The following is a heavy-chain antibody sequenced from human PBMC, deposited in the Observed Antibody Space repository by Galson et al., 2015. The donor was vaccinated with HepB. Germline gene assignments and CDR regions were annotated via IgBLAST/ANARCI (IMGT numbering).Heavy chain of an antibody. CDR3: ARDYYDSSGYYYPIANDY. CDR2: IIPIFGKA. V-gene: IGHV1-69*04. CDR1: GGTFSRYA. J-gene: IGHJ4*02. Sequence: SVKVSCKASGGTFSRYAISWVRQAPGQGLEWMGRIIPIFGKANYAQKLLGRVTITADKSTSTAYMELSSLRSEDTAVYYCARDYYDSSGYYYPIANDYWGQGTLVTVSS. D-gene: IGHD3-22*01.